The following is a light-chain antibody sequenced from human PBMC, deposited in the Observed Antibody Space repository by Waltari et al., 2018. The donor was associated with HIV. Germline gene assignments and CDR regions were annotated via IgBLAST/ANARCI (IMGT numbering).Light chain of an antibody. Sequence: QSVLTQTPSASGTPGQRVTISCSGSSSNIGSNYVYWYQQLPGTAPKLLIYRNKCRPSGAPDRFSGSKSGTSASLAISGLRSEDEADYYCAAWDNSLSVLVVFGGGTKLTVL. CDR3: AAWDNSLSVLVV. J-gene: IGLJ2*01. CDR1: SSNIGSNY. V-gene: IGLV1-47*01. CDR2: RNK.